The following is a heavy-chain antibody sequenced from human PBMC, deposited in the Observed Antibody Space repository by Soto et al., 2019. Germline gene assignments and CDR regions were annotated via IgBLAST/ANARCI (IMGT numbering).Heavy chain of an antibody. CDR1: GFTFSSYA. V-gene: IGHV3-23*01. CDR2: ISGSGGST. Sequence: PGGSLRLSCAASGFTFSSYAMSWVRQAPGKGLEWVSAISGSGGSTYYADSVKGRFTISRDNSKNTLYLQMNSLRAEDTAVYYCAKDGERFLEWLSTGYFDYWGQGTPVTVSS. J-gene: IGHJ4*02. D-gene: IGHD3-3*01. CDR3: AKDGERFLEWLSTGYFDY.